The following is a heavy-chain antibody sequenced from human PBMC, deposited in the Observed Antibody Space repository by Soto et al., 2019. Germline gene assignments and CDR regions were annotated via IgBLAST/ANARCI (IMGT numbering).Heavy chain of an antibody. CDR2: MNPNSGNT. V-gene: IGHV1-8*01. Sequence: ASVKVSCKASGYTFTSYDINWVRQATGQGLEWMGWMNPNSGNTGYAKKFQGRVTMTRNTSISTAYMELSSLRSEDTAVYYCARAPAGISGTDYWGQGTLVTVSS. CDR1: GYTFTSYD. D-gene: IGHD6-13*01. CDR3: ARAPAGISGTDY. J-gene: IGHJ4*02.